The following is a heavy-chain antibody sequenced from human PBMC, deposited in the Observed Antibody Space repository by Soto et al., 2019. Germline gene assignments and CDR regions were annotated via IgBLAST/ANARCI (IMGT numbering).Heavy chain of an antibody. CDR2: ISYDGSNK. D-gene: IGHD2-2*02. Sequence: QVQLVESGGGVVQPGRSLTLSCAASGFTFSSYAMHWVRQAPGKGLEWVAVISYDGSNKYYADSVKGRFTISRDNSKNTLYLQMNSLRAEDTAVYYCARDYTIDAFDIWGQGTMVTVSS. J-gene: IGHJ3*02. CDR1: GFTFSSYA. CDR3: ARDYTIDAFDI. V-gene: IGHV3-30-3*01.